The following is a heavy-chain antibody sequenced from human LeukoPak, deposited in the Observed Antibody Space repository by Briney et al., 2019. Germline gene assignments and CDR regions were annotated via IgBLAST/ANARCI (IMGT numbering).Heavy chain of an antibody. V-gene: IGHV1-69*13. CDR1: GGTFSSYA. CDR3: ARGNNILTGYFF. D-gene: IGHD3-9*01. Sequence: SVKVSCKASGGTFSSYAISWVRQAPGQGLEWMGGIIPIFGTANYAQKFQGRVTITADESTSTAYMELSSLRSEDTAVYYCARGNNILTGYFFWGQGTLVTVSS. J-gene: IGHJ4*02. CDR2: IIPIFGTA.